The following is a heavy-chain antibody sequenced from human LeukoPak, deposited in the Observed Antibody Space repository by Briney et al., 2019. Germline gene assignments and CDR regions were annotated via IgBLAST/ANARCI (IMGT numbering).Heavy chain of an antibody. Sequence: ASVKVSCKASGGTFSSYAISWVRQAPGQGLEWMGGIIPIFGTANYAQKFQGRVTITADESTSTAYMELSSLRSEDTAVYYCAREGGVVVVPAEDEGAFDIWGQGTMVTVSS. CDR2: IIPIFGTA. CDR1: GGTFSSYA. D-gene: IGHD2-2*01. V-gene: IGHV1-69*13. J-gene: IGHJ3*02. CDR3: AREGGVVVVPAEDEGAFDI.